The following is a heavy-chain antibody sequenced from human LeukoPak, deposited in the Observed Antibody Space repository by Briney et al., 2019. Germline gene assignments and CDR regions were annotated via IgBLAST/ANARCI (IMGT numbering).Heavy chain of an antibody. D-gene: IGHD2-15*01. CDR1: GFTFSIYG. CDR3: AREGCSGGSCYFDY. CDR2: ISSSNSYI. J-gene: IGHJ4*02. Sequence: PGGSLRLSRAASGFTFSIYGMNWVRQAPGKGLEWVSSISSSNSYIYYADSVKGRFTISRDNAKNSLYLQMNSLRAEDTAVYYCAREGCSGGSCYFDYWGQGTLVTVSS. V-gene: IGHV3-21*01.